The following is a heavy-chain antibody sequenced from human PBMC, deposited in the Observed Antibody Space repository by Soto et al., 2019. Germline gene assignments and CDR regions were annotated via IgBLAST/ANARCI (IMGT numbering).Heavy chain of an antibody. D-gene: IGHD1-26*01. Sequence: GGSLRLSCAASGFTFSSYAMSWVRQAPGKGLEWVSAISGGGGSTYYADSVKGRFSISRDNSKNIIYLQMDSLRAEDTAVYYCVRGYSARWFNWFDPWGQGIRVTVSS. CDR1: GFTFSSYA. J-gene: IGHJ5*02. CDR3: VRGYSARWFNWFDP. V-gene: IGHV3-23*01. CDR2: ISGGGGST.